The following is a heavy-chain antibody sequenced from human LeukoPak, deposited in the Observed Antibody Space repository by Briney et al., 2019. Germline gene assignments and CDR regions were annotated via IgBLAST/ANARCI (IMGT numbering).Heavy chain of an antibody. CDR2: IYSGGST. J-gene: IGHJ4*02. V-gene: IGHV3-53*01. Sequence: GGSLRLSCAASGFTVSSNYMSWVRQAPGKGLEWVSVIYSGGSTYYADSVKGRFTISRDNSKNTLYLQMNSLRAEDTAVYYCARDNTYYDFWKAFDYWGQGTLVTVSS. D-gene: IGHD3-3*01. CDR1: GFTVSSNY. CDR3: ARDNTYYDFWKAFDY.